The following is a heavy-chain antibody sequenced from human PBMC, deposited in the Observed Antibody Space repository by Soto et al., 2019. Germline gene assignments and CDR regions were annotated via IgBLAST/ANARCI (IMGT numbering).Heavy chain of an antibody. V-gene: IGHV1-3*01. Sequence: QVQLVQSGAEVKKPGASVKVSCKASGYTFTSYAMHWVRQAPGQRLEWMGWINAGNGNTKYSQKFQGRVTITRDTSASTAYMELSSLRSAHTAVYYCARDLRSVATDFDYWGQGTLVTVSS. CDR2: INAGNGNT. D-gene: IGHD1-26*01. CDR1: GYTFTSYA. J-gene: IGHJ4*02. CDR3: ARDLRSVATDFDY.